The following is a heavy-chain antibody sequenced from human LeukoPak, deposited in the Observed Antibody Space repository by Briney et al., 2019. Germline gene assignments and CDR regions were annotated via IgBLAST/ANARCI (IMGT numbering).Heavy chain of an antibody. CDR1: GGSISSSSYY. J-gene: IGHJ4*02. CDR2: IYYSGST. CDR3: ARATLYAIFGVVTTRPFDY. Sequence: PSETLSLTCTVSGGSISSSSYYWGWIRQPPGKGLEWIGSIYYSGSTYYNPSLKSRVTISVDTSKNQFSLKLSSVTAADTAVYYCARATLYAIFGVVTTRPFDYWGQGTLVTVSS. V-gene: IGHV4-39*07. D-gene: IGHD3-3*02.